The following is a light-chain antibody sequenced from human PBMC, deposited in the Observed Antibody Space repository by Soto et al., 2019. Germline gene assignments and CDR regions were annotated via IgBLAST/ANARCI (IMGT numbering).Light chain of an antibody. V-gene: IGLV2-14*03. CDR3: TSYTSRTHFYV. J-gene: IGLJ1*01. CDR1: RTDVADGYDY. CDR2: DVS. Sequence: QSVLTQPASVSGSPGQSIAISCTGVRTDVADGYDYVSWYQQHPGQAPQLIIYDVSNRPSGVSDRFSGSKSGNTASLTISGLQAEDEAEYYCTSYTSRTHFYVFGTGTKVTVL.